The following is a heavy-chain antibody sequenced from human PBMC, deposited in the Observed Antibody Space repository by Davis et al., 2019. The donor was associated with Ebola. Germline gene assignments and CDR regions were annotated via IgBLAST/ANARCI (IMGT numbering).Heavy chain of an antibody. D-gene: IGHD6-19*01. V-gene: IGHV4-59*01. Sequence: SETLSLTCTVSGGSISSYYWSWIRQPPGKGLEWIGYIYYSGSTNYNPSLKSRVTISVDTSKNQFSLKLNSVTAADAARYYCARAKAVAAGLLDFWGQGTLVTVSS. CDR3: ARAKAVAAGLLDF. J-gene: IGHJ4*02. CDR2: IYYSGST. CDR1: GGSISSYY.